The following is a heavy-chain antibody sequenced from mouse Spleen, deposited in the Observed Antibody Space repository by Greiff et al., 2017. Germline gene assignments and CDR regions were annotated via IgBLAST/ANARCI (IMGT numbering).Heavy chain of an antibody. D-gene: IGHD1-1*01. CDR3: ARSITTVDYFDY. CDR2: IDPANGNT. CDR1: GFNIKNTY. Sequence: VQLQQSVAELVRPGASVKLSCTASGFNIKNTYMPWVKQRPEQGLEWIGRIDPANGNTKYAPKFQGKATITADTSSNTAYLQLSSLTSEDTAIYYCARSITTVDYFDYWGQGTTLTVSS. J-gene: IGHJ2*01. V-gene: IGHV14-3*01.